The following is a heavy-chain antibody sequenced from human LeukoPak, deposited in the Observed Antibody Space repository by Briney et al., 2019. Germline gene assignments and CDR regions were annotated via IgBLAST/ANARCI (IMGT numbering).Heavy chain of an antibody. Sequence: GGSLRLSCAASGFTFSSYTMTWVRQAPGKGLEWVSYISSSGSTIYYADSVKGRFTISRDNAKNSLYLQMNSLRAEDTAVYYYARDGLSSSGLLDYWGQGTLVTVSS. V-gene: IGHV3-48*04. J-gene: IGHJ4*02. CDR1: GFTFSSYT. CDR2: ISSSGSTI. D-gene: IGHD6-19*01. CDR3: ARDGLSSSGLLDY.